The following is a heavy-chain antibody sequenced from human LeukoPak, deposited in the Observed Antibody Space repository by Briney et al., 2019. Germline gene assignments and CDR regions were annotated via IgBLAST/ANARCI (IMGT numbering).Heavy chain of an antibody. CDR2: IRSKVYGGTP. Sequence: GGSLRLSCAASGFTFSSYEMNWVRQAPGKGLEWVGFIRSKVYGGTPEYAASVEGRFTISRDDSKGIAYLQMNSLKTEDTAVYYCTRDQTPYYWGQGTLVTVSS. J-gene: IGHJ4*02. CDR3: TRDQTPYY. CDR1: GFTFSSYE. V-gene: IGHV3-49*04.